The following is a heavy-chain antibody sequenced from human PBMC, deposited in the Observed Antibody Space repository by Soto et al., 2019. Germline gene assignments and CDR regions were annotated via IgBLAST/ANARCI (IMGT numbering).Heavy chain of an antibody. V-gene: IGHV4-30-4*01. Sequence: SETLSLTCTVSGGSISRGDYYWSWIRQPPGKGLEWIGYIYCSGSTYYNPSLKSRVTISVDTSKNQFSLKLSSVTAADTAVYYCARGHFDQDYYYYYGMDVWGQGTTVTVSS. J-gene: IGHJ6*02. CDR1: GGSISRGDYY. CDR3: ARGHFDQDYYYYYGMDV. D-gene: IGHD3-9*01. CDR2: IYCSGST.